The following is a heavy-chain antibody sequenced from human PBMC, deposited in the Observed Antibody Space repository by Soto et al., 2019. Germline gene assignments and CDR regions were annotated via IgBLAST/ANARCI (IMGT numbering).Heavy chain of an antibody. CDR2: ISGSGGST. V-gene: IGHV3-23*01. CDR3: ASRGSGSYYDY. J-gene: IGHJ4*02. CDR1: GFTFSSYA. Sequence: EVHLLESGGALVQPGGSLRLSCAASGFTFSSYARRWVRQAPVKGLEWVSAISGSGGSTYYADSAKGRFTISRDNSKNTLYLQMNSLRAEDTAVYYRASRGSGSYYDYWGQGTLVTVSS. D-gene: IGHD1-26*01.